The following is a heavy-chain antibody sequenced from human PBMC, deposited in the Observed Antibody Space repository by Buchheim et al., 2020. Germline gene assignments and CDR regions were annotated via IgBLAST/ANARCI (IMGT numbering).Heavy chain of an antibody. CDR2: ISYDGSNK. CDR3: AKDTAS. J-gene: IGHJ4*02. V-gene: IGHV3-30*18. CDR1: GFTFSSYG. Sequence: VQLVESVGGVVQPGRSLRLSCAASGFTFSSYGMHWVRQAPGKGLEWVAVISYDGSNKYYADSVKGRFTISRDNSKNTLYLQMNSLRAEDTAVYYCAKDTASWGQGTL. D-gene: IGHD5-18*01.